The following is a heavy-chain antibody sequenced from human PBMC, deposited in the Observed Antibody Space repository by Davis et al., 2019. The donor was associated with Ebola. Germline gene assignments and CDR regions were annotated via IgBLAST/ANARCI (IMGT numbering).Heavy chain of an antibody. Sequence: ASVKVSCKVSGYTLTELSMHWVRQAPGKGLEWMGGFDPEDGETIYAQKFQGRATMTEDTSTDTAYMELSSLRSEDTAVYYCGGWSEKNWYFDLWGRGTLVTVSS. CDR2: FDPEDGET. CDR1: GYTLTELS. CDR3: GGWSEKNWYFDL. D-gene: IGHD6-19*01. V-gene: IGHV1-24*01. J-gene: IGHJ2*01.